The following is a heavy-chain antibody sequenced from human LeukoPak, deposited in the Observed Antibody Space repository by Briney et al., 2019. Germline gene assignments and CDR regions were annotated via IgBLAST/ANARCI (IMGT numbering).Heavy chain of an antibody. D-gene: IGHD5-24*01. CDR1: GGSFSGYY. J-gene: IGHJ4*02. CDR2: INHSGST. Sequence: SETLSLTCAVYGGSFSGYYWSWIRQPPGKGLEWIGEINHSGSTNYNPSLKSRVTISVDTSKNQFSLKLSSATAADTAVYYCARTALDRLQLYYFDYWGQGTLVTVSS. V-gene: IGHV4-34*01. CDR3: ARTALDRLQLYYFDY.